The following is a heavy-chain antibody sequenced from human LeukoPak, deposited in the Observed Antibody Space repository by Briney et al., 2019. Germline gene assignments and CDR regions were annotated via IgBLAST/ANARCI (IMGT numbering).Heavy chain of an antibody. CDR2: INHSGST. CDR3: ARQGITIFGVVITPWYYYGMDV. V-gene: IGHV4-34*01. D-gene: IGHD3-3*01. Sequence: SETLSLTCAVYGGSFSGYYWSWIRQPPGKGLEWIGEINHSGSTNYNPSLKSRVTISVDTSKNQFSLKLSSVTAADTAVYYCARQGITIFGVVITPWYYYGMDVWGQGTTVTVSS. J-gene: IGHJ6*02. CDR1: GGSFSGYY.